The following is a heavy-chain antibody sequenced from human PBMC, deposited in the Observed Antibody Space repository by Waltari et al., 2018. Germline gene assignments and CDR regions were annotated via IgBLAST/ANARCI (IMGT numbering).Heavy chain of an antibody. J-gene: IGHJ4*02. D-gene: IGHD2-15*01. Sequence: QVQLQESGPGLVKPSETLSLTCTVSGGSVSSGSYYWSWIRQPPGKGLEWIGYIYYSGSTNYNPSLKSRVTISVDTSKNQFSLKLSSVTAADTAVYYCARASHCSGGSCYTYWGQGTLVTVSS. CDR1: GGSVSSGSYY. CDR3: ARASHCSGGSCYTY. V-gene: IGHV4-61*01. CDR2: IYYSGST.